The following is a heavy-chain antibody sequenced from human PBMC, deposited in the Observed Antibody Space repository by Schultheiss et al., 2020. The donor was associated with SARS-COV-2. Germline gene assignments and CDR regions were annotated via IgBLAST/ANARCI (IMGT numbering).Heavy chain of an antibody. CDR3: VKDRLAGGYDYGYGSFDY. V-gene: IGHV3-23*01. CDR2: ISGTGGNT. J-gene: IGHJ4*02. D-gene: IGHD5-18*01. CDR1: GFTFRNYA. Sequence: WGSLRLSCAASGFTFRNYAMNWVRQTPGKGLEWVSEISGTGGNTFYEDSVKGRFTISRDNSRNTLFLQMNSLRAEDTAVYYCVKDRLAGGYDYGYGSFDYWGQGTLVTVSS.